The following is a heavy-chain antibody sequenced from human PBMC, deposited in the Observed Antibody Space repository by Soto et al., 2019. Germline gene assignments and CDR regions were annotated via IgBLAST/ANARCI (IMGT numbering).Heavy chain of an antibody. CDR2: LSSEGTKK. J-gene: IGHJ6*02. CDR3: ATETEDILRTYGMDV. D-gene: IGHD2-15*01. V-gene: IGHV3-30-3*01. Sequence: PGGSLSPSCPASASTFSSYAIHWARQAPGRGLEWVAHLSSEGTKKHYADSGKGRFTISTDKSENTLYLQMNSLRVEDTAVYYCATETEDILRTYGMDVWAQGTTVTAP. CDR1: ASTFSSYA.